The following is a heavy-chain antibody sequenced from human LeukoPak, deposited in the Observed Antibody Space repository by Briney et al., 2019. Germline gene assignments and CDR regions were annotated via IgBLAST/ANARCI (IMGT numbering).Heavy chain of an antibody. D-gene: IGHD3-22*01. J-gene: IGHJ6*02. CDR3: ARDSRYYDSSGYNYYYYGMDV. CDR2: IYYSGST. V-gene: IGHV4-59*01. Sequence: SETLSLTCAVYGGSFSGYYWSWIQQPPGKGLEWIGYIYYSGSTNYNPSLKSRVTISVDTSKNQFSLKLSSVTAADTAVYYCARDSRYYDSSGYNYYYYGMDVWGQGTTVTVSS. CDR1: GGSFSGYY.